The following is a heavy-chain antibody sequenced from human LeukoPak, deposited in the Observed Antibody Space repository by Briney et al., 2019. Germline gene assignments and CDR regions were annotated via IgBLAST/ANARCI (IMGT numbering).Heavy chain of an antibody. Sequence: GGSLRLSCAASGFTFSSYGMHWVRQAPGKGLEWVAVISYDGSNKYYADSVKGRFTISRDNSKNTLYLQMNSLRAEDTAVYYCARERRQWLAHNWFDPWGQGTLVTVSS. D-gene: IGHD6-19*01. V-gene: IGHV3-30*19. CDR1: GFTFSSYG. J-gene: IGHJ5*02. CDR2: ISYDGSNK. CDR3: ARERRQWLAHNWFDP.